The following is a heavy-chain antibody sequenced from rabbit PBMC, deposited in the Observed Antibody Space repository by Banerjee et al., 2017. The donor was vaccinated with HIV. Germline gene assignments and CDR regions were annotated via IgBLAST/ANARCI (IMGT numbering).Heavy chain of an antibody. CDR3: ARDLAGAIGWNFNL. V-gene: IGHV1S45*01. CDR2: INTSSGNT. J-gene: IGHJ4*01. CDR1: GFSFSDKYV. Sequence: QEQLEESGGDLVKPEGSLTLTCTASGFSFSDKYVMCWVRQAPGKGLEWIGCINTSSGNTVYASWAKGRFTISKPSSTTVTLQMTSLTAADTATYFCARDLAGAIGWNFNLWGQGTLVTVS. D-gene: IGHD4-1*01.